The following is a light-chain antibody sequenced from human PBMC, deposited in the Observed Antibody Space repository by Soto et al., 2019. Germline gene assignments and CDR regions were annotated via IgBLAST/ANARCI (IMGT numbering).Light chain of an antibody. CDR3: QQYNNWPPA. Sequence: EIVLTQSPGTLSLSPGERATFSCRASQSVSSNYLAWYQQKPGQAPRLLIYGASTRATGIPARFSGSGSGTEFTLTIDSLQSEDFAVYYCQQYNNWPPAFGGGTKVDIK. V-gene: IGKV3-15*01. J-gene: IGKJ4*01. CDR1: QSVSSN. CDR2: GAS.